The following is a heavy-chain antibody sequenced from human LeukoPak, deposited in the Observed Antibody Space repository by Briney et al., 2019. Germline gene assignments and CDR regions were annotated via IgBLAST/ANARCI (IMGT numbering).Heavy chain of an antibody. D-gene: IGHD2-2*01. Sequence: SVKVSCKASGGTFSSYAISWVRQAPGQGLEWMGGIIPIFGTANYAQKFQGRVTITADESTSTAYMELSSLRPEDTAVYYCASDCSSTSCRGFQHWGQGTLVTVSS. V-gene: IGHV1-69*13. CDR1: GGTFSSYA. CDR3: ASDCSSTSCRGFQH. CDR2: IIPIFGTA. J-gene: IGHJ1*01.